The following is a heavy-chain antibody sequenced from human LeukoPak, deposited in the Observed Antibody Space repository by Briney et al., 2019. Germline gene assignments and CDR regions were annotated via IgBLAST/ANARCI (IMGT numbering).Heavy chain of an antibody. J-gene: IGHJ4*02. CDR2: IYPGDSDT. Sequence: GESLKISCKGSGYSFTSYWIGWVRQMPGKGLEWMGIIYPGDSDTRYSPSFQGQVTISADKSISTAYLQWSSLKASDTAMYYCARLDRVRYFDWSMAYFDYWGQGTLVTVSS. D-gene: IGHD3-9*01. CDR1: GYSFTSYW. CDR3: ARLDRVRYFDWSMAYFDY. V-gene: IGHV5-51*01.